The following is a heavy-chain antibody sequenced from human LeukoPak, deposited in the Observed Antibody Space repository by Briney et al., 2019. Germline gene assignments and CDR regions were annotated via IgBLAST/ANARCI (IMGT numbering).Heavy chain of an antibody. Sequence: ASVKVSCKASGGTFSSYGISWVRQAPGQGLEWMGWISAYNGNTNYAQKLQGRVTMTTDTSTSTAYMELRSLRSDDTAVYYCARDFHTYYYDSSGYYYCGYWGQGTLVTVSS. CDR3: ARDFHTYYYDSSGYYYCGY. CDR2: ISAYNGNT. D-gene: IGHD3-22*01. V-gene: IGHV1-18*01. J-gene: IGHJ4*02. CDR1: GGTFSSYG.